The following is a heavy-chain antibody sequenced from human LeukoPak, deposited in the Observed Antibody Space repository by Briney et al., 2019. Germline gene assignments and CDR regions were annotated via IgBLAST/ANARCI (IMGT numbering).Heavy chain of an antibody. CDR2: ISAYNGNT. D-gene: IGHD2-2*01. CDR3: ARGPIIDIVVIPAAADYYHMDV. CDR1: GYTLTSYG. Sequence: GASVKVSCKASGYTLTSYGISWVRQAPGQGLEWMGWISAYNGNTRYAQKLQGRVTMTTDSSTSTAYMEVRSLRSDDTAVYYCARGPIIDIVVIPAAADYYHMDVWGKGTTVTVSS. J-gene: IGHJ6*03. V-gene: IGHV1-18*01.